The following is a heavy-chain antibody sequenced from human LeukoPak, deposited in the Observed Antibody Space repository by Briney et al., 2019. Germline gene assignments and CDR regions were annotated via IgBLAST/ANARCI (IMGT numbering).Heavy chain of an antibody. V-gene: IGHV1-69*13. CDR1: GGTFSSYA. D-gene: IGHD4-11*01. J-gene: IGHJ4*02. CDR2: IIPIFGTA. CDR3: ARGPLNYSNLDY. Sequence: ASVKVSCKASGGTFSSYAISWVRQAPGQGLEWMGGIIPIFGTANYAQKFQGRVTITADESTSTAYMELSSLRSEDTAVYCCARGPLNYSNLDYWGQGTLVTVSS.